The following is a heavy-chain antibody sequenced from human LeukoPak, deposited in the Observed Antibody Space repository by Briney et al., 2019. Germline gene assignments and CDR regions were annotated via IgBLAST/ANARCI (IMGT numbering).Heavy chain of an antibody. CDR3: ASSPGTVTTPGY. CDR1: GYTFTGYY. J-gene: IGHJ4*02. CDR2: ISAYNGNT. V-gene: IGHV1-18*04. Sequence: ASVKVSCKASGYTFTGYYMHWVRQAPGQGLEWMGWISAYNGNTNYAQKLQGRVTMTTDTSTSTAYMELRSLRSDDTAVYYCASSPGTVTTPGYWGQGTLVTVSS. D-gene: IGHD4-17*01.